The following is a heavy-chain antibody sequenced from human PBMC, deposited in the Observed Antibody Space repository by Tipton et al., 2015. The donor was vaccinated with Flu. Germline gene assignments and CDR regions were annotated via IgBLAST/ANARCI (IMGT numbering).Heavy chain of an antibody. Sequence: TLSLTCTVSGGSISSDYWSWIRQPPGKGLEWIGCLYYSGSTNYNPSLKSRVTISVDTSKSQFSLKLSSVTAADTAVYYCARGVSGGYSYGYYFDYWGQGTLVTVSS. D-gene: IGHD5-18*01. V-gene: IGHV4-59*01. CDR2: LYYSGST. CDR3: ARGVSGGYSYGYYFDY. CDR1: GGSISSDY. J-gene: IGHJ4*02.